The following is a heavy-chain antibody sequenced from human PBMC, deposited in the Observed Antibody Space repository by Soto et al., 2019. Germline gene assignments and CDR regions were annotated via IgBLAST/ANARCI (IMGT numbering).Heavy chain of an antibody. CDR3: AKDWGSSGWYNWFDP. D-gene: IGHD6-13*01. V-gene: IGHV3-30*18. J-gene: IGHJ5*02. CDR2: ISHDGGAT. CDR1: GFTFSTSG. Sequence: QVQLVESGGGVVQSGRSLRLSCAASGFTFSTSGMHWIRQAPGKGLEWVAMISHDGGATYYVDSVKGRFTISRDTDKNTLRLQMDSLRPEDTATYYCAKDWGSSGWYNWFDPWGQGTLVTVSS.